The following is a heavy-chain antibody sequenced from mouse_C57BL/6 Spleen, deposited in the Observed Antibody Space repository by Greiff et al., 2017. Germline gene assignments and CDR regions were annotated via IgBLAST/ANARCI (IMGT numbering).Heavy chain of an antibody. CDR1: GYTFTSFW. J-gene: IGHJ3*01. V-gene: IGHV1-69*01. D-gene: IGHD1-1*01. CDR3: ARPYYYGSSYEAGFAY. CDR2: IDPSDSYT. Sequence: QVQLQQPGAELVMPGASVKLSCKASGYTFTSFWMHWVKQRPGQGLEWIGEIDPSDSYTNYNQKFKGKSTLTVDKSSSTAYMQLSSLTSEDSAVYYCARPYYYGSSYEAGFAYWGQGTLVTVSA.